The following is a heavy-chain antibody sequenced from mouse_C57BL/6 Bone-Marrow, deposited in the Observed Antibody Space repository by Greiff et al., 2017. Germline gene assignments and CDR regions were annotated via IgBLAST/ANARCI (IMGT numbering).Heavy chain of an antibody. CDR3: AREEGDPGYYSNGD. Sequence: QVQLQQSGAELVRPGASVKLSCKASGYTFTDYYINWVKQRPGQGLEWIARIYPGSGNTYYNEKFKGKATLTAEKSSSTAYMQLSSLTSEDSAVYFCAREEGDPGYYSNGDWGQGTTLTVSS. CDR2: IYPGSGNT. CDR1: GYTFTDYY. D-gene: IGHD2-5*01. J-gene: IGHJ2*01. V-gene: IGHV1-76*01.